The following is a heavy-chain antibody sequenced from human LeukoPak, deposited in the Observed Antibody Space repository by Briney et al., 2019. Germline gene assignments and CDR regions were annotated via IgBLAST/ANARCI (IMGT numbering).Heavy chain of an antibody. V-gene: IGHV1-8*02. CDR1: GYTFTTYG. CDR2: MNPNSGNT. Sequence: GASVKVSCKASGYTFTTYGINWVRQAPGQGLEWMGWMNPNSGNTGYAQKFQGRVTMTRNTSISTAYMELSSLRSEDTAVYYCARRLTRYDAFDIWGQGTMVTVSS. D-gene: IGHD3-10*01. CDR3: ARRLTRYDAFDI. J-gene: IGHJ3*02.